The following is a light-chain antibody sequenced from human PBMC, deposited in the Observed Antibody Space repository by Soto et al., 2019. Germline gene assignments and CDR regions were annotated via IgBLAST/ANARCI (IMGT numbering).Light chain of an antibody. CDR2: DNN. V-gene: IGLV1-51*01. J-gene: IGLJ3*02. CDR3: GTWDSSLSAGGV. CDR1: NSNIGTNY. Sequence: QSVLTQPPSASGTPGQRVSISCSGSNSNIGTNYVYWYQQLPGTAPKLLIYDNNKRPSGIPDRFSGSKSGTSATLDITGLQTGDEADYYCGTWDSSLSAGGVFGGGTKLTVL.